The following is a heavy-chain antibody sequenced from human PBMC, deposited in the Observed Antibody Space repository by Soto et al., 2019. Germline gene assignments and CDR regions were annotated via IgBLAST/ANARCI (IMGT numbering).Heavy chain of an antibody. Sequence: SVKVSCKASGYTFSSYAIIWVRQAPGQGLEWMGGIIPIFGTANYAQKFQGRVTITADKSTSTAYMELSSLRSEDTAVYYCARERPLDGYCSSTSCYGVIDYWGQGTLVTVSS. V-gene: IGHV1-69*06. CDR2: IIPIFGTA. D-gene: IGHD2-2*03. CDR1: GYTFSSYA. J-gene: IGHJ4*02. CDR3: ARERPLDGYCSSTSCYGVIDY.